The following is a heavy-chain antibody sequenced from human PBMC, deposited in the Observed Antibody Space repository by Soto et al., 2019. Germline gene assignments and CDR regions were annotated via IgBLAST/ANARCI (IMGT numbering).Heavy chain of an antibody. CDR3: ARDRLRGYDSSGFYA. CDR2: INAGNGNT. D-gene: IGHD3-22*01. J-gene: IGHJ5*02. Sequence: ASVKVSCKASGYTFTSYSMHWVRQAPGQRLEWMGWINAGNGNTKYSQKFQGRVTITTDTSTNTAFLELSSLKSDDTAVYYCARDRLRGYDSSGFYAWGQGTMVTVS. V-gene: IGHV1-3*01. CDR1: GYTFTSYS.